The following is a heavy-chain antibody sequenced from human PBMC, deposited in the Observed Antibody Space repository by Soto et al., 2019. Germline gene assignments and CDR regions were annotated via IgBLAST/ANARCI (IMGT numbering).Heavy chain of an antibody. J-gene: IGHJ5*02. D-gene: IGHD4-17*01. V-gene: IGHV4-39*01. CDR3: ARQCNGDYAGDWFDP. Sequence: QLQLQESGPGLVKPSETLSLTCTVSGGSISSSSYYWGWLRQPPGKGLEWIGSIYYSGSTYYNPSLKSRVTISVDTSKNQFSLKLSSVTAADTAVYYCARQCNGDYAGDWFDPWGQGTLVTVSS. CDR1: GGSISSSSYY. CDR2: IYYSGST.